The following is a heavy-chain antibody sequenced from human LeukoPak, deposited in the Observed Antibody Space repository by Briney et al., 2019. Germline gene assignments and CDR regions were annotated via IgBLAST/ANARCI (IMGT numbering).Heavy chain of an antibody. Sequence: GGPLSLSCAASGFTLSYYNMTLVRQAPGKGLEGVSYSSSSGSAKYYSDAVKGRFTVSRDNAKNSLYLQMNTLRDEDTALYYCAREGDDFSLGPNSFDYWGQGTLVTVSS. J-gene: IGHJ4*02. V-gene: IGHV3-48*02. CDR1: GFTLSYYN. CDR3: AREGDDFSLGPNSFDY. CDR2: SSSSGSAK. D-gene: IGHD5-24*01.